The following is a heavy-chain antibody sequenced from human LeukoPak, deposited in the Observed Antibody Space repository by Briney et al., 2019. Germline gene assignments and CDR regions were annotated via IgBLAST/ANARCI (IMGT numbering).Heavy chain of an antibody. D-gene: IGHD6-19*01. CDR2: ISGSGGST. CDR1: GFTFSSYA. CDR3: AKGGTLYSSGRFDY. V-gene: IGHV3-23*01. Sequence: GASLRLSCAASGFTFSSYAMSWVRQAPGKGLEWVSAISGSGGSTYYADSVKGRFTISRDNSKNTLYLQMNSLRAEDTAVYYCAKGGTLYSSGRFDYWGQGTLVTVSS. J-gene: IGHJ4*02.